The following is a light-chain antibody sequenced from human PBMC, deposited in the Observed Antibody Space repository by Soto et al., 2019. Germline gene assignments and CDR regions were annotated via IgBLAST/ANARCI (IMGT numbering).Light chain of an antibody. CDR3: QQLNSFPIT. CDR2: AAS. CDR1: QGISSY. J-gene: IGKJ5*01. V-gene: IGKV1-9*01. Sequence: DIQLTQSPSFLSASVGDRVTITCRSSQGISSYLAWYQQKPWKAPNLLIYAASTLQSGVPSRFSGSGSGTEFNLTISSLQPEDFGTYCGQQLNSFPITFGQGRRLEIK.